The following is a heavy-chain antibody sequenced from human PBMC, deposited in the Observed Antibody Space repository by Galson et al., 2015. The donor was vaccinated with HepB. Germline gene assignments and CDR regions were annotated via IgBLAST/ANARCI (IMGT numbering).Heavy chain of an antibody. CDR3: VRAVGATTGDF. Sequence: SLRLSCAVSGFTFSSYWMTWVRQAPGKGLEWVANINADGSTKNYVDSVKGRFTISRDNAKNSLYLQIDSLRAEDTAMFYCVRAVGATTGDFWGQGTLVTVSS. CDR2: INADGSTK. CDR1: GFTFSSYW. D-gene: IGHD1-26*01. V-gene: IGHV3-7*03. J-gene: IGHJ4*02.